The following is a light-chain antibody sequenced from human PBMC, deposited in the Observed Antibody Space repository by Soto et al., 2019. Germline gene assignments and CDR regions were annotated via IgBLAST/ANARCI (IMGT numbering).Light chain of an antibody. Sequence: EIVLTQSPANLSLSPGERATLSCRASQSVASLLAWYQQKPGQAPRLLIYDVSNRATGIPARFSGSGSGSDFTLTISRLEPEDFAVYYCQQRSQWPRTFGQGTKVEIK. J-gene: IGKJ1*01. CDR1: QSVASL. CDR2: DVS. CDR3: QQRSQWPRT. V-gene: IGKV3-11*01.